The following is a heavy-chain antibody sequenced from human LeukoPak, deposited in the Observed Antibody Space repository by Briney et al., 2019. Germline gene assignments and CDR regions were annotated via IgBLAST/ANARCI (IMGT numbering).Heavy chain of an antibody. D-gene: IGHD4-23*01. Sequence: PGGSLRLFCAASGFTFISSWMTWVRQAPGKGLERVSAISGSGGGTFYADSVKGRFTISRDNSKNTLYLQMNSLRAEDTALYYCAKNNGGNSGAFDVWGQGTMVTVSS. CDR1: GFTFISSW. J-gene: IGHJ3*01. CDR3: AKNNGGNSGAFDV. V-gene: IGHV3-23*01. CDR2: ISGSGGGT.